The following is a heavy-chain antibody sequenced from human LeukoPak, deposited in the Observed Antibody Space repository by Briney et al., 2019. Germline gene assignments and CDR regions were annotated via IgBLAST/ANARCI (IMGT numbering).Heavy chain of an antibody. J-gene: IGHJ6*03. D-gene: IGHD5-18*01. Sequence: LPGRSLRLSCAASGFTFSSYAMHWVRQAPGKGLEWVAVISYDGSNKYYADSVKGRFTISRDNSKNTLYLQMNSLRAEDTAVYYCARVPSASYGFRYYYYMDVWGKGTTVTVSS. CDR1: GFTFSSYA. CDR3: ARVPSASYGFRYYYYMDV. CDR2: ISYDGSNK. V-gene: IGHV3-30*04.